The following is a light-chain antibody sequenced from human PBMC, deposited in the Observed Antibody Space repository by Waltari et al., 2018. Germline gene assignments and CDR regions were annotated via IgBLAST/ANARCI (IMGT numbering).Light chain of an antibody. CDR1: QSLTKRY. V-gene: IGKV3-20*01. CDR3: QQYGSSILYT. CDR2: GAS. J-gene: IGKJ2*01. Sequence: VLTQSPDTLSLSPGERATVSCRASQSLTKRYLAWYQQKPGQAPRLLIYGASSRAAGIPDRFRGSGSGTDFTLTISRLEPEDFAVYYCQQYGSSILYTFGQGTKLEIK.